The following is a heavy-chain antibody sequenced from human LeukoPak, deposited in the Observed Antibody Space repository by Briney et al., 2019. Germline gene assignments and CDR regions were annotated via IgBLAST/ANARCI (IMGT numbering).Heavy chain of an antibody. Sequence: GGSLRLSCTASGFTFNRDWTAWVRQAPGKGLEWVSVIYSGGSTYYADSVKGRFTISRDNSKNTLYLQMNSLRAEDTAVYYCARDQYSSSRFDYWGQGTLVTVSS. CDR1: GFTFNRDW. J-gene: IGHJ4*02. CDR2: IYSGGST. D-gene: IGHD6-6*01. V-gene: IGHV3-53*01. CDR3: ARDQYSSSRFDY.